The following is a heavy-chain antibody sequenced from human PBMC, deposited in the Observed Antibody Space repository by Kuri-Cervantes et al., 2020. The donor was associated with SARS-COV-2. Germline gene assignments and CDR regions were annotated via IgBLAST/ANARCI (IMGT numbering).Heavy chain of an antibody. J-gene: IGHJ3*02. CDR1: GFTFDDYA. Sequence: SLRLTCAASGFTFDDYAMHWVRQAPGKGLEWVSGISWNSGSIGYADSVKGRFTISRDNAKYSLYLQMNSLRAEDTAVYYCARDAARAAFDIWGQGTMVTVSS. D-gene: IGHD6-25*01. CDR2: ISWNSGSI. CDR3: ARDAARAAFDI. V-gene: IGHV3-9*01.